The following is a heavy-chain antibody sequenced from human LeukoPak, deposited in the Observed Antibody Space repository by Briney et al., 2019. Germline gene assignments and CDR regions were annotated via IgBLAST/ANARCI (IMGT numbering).Heavy chain of an antibody. CDR3: ARGSYDSRGYYSDYHFYMEL. CDR2: INPYNGDT. CDR1: GYTFTGYY. J-gene: IGHJ6*03. Sequence: ASVKVSCKTSGYTFTGYYMHWVRQAPGQGLEWMGWINPYNGDTNYSPKFKGRVTLTRDTSTTTSYMDLSRLTSDDTAVYFCARGSYDSRGYYSDYHFYMELWGKGTTVTVSS. D-gene: IGHD3-22*01. V-gene: IGHV1-2*02.